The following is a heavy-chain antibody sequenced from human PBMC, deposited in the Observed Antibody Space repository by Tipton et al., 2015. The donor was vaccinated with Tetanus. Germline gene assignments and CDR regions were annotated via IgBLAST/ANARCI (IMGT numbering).Heavy chain of an antibody. D-gene: IGHD4-17*01. V-gene: IGHV4-59*01. CDR3: VRDRGLTTSGGIGMDV. Sequence: TLSLTCTVSGGSMSSYYWSWVRRPPGKGLEWIGYIYHTGTTYYNPSFKSRVTISVDTSKSQFSLKLTSVTAADTAVYYCVRDRGLTTSGGIGMDVWGQGTTVTVSS. J-gene: IGHJ6*02. CDR2: IYHTGTT. CDR1: GGSMSSYY.